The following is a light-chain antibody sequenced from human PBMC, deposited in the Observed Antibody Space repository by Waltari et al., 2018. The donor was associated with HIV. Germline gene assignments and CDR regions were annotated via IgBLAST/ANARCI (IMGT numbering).Light chain of an antibody. V-gene: IGLV2-11*01. Sequence: QSALTQPRSVSGSPGQSVIISCTGTSSDVGGFNYVSWYQQYPGRAPTLLIYDVIKRPSGVPDRFSGSKSGNTASLTISGLQAEYEAYYYCCSYAGRNTMVFGGGTTLTVL. CDR3: CSYAGRNTMV. CDR2: DVI. CDR1: SSDVGGFNY. J-gene: IGLJ2*01.